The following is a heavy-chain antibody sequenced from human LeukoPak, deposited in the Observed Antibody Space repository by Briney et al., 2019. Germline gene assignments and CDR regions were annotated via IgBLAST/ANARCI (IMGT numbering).Heavy chain of an antibody. J-gene: IGHJ6*02. CDR3: ARDLTNYYGMDV. CDR2: ISGSGGST. Sequence: PGGSLRLSCAASGFTFSSYAMSWVRQAPGKGLEWVSAISGSGGSTYYADSVKGRSTISRDNSKNTLYLQMNSLRAEDTAVYYYARDLTNYYGMDVWGQGTTVTVSS. CDR1: GFTFSSYA. V-gene: IGHV3-23*01. D-gene: IGHD1-1*01.